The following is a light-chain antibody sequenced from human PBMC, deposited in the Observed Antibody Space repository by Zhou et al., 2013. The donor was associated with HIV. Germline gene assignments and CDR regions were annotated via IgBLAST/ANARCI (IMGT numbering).Light chain of an antibody. CDR2: GAS. CDR1: EAIRNS. J-gene: IGKJ2*02. CDR3: QQYFATCT. Sequence: DILMTQSPSSLSASVGDRVTITCRASEAIRNSLAWYQQKPGKAPKFLVYGASRLHSGVPSRFSGSGSGTNFTLTINNLQPEDFATYFCQQYFATCTFGQGTNLEIK. V-gene: IGKV1-NL1*01.